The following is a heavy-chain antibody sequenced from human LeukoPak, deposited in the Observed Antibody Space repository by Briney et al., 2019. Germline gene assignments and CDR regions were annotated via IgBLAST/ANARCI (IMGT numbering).Heavy chain of an antibody. V-gene: IGHV4-31*03. CDR2: IYYSGST. CDR1: GGSISSGGYH. CDR3: ARRLIAAAATDY. J-gene: IGHJ4*02. Sequence: SETLSLTCTVSGGSISSGGYHWSWIRQHPGKGLEWIGYIYYSGSTYYNPSLKSRVTISLDMSKNQFSLKLSSVTAADTAVYYCARRLIAAAATDYWGQGTLVTVSS. D-gene: IGHD6-13*01.